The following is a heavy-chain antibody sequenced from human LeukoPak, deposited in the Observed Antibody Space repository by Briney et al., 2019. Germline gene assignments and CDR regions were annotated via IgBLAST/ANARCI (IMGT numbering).Heavy chain of an antibody. J-gene: IGHJ4*02. V-gene: IGHV3-53*01. Sequence: GASLRLSCEVSGINANDSYTSWVRQALGTGLEWVSLVFRGNKHYRDSVGGRFTISRDDVTSSVSTVHLQMNSLRAEDTAVYFCATSDSYHWLLEYWGQGTLVTVSS. D-gene: IGHD6-19*01. CDR1: GINANDSY. CDR2: VFRGNK. CDR3: ATSDSYHWLLEY.